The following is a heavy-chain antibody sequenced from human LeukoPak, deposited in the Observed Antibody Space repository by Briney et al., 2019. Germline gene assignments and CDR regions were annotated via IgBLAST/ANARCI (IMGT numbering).Heavy chain of an antibody. J-gene: IGHJ4*02. V-gene: IGHV4-30-2*01. CDR2: IYHSGST. CDR3: ARGGSSPLYFDY. Sequence: SETLSLTCTVSGGSISSGGYYWSWIRQPPGKGLEWIGYIYHSGSTYYNPSLKSRVTISVDRSKNQFSLKLSCVTAADTAVYYCARGGSSPLYFDYWGQGTLVTVSS. CDR1: GGSISSGGYY. D-gene: IGHD6-6*01.